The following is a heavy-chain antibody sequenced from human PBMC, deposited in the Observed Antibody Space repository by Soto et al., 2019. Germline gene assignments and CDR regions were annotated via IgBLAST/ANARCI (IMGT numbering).Heavy chain of an antibody. CDR3: ARDFYDYIWGSYRSFDY. J-gene: IGHJ4*02. CDR2: ISSSGSTI. D-gene: IGHD3-16*02. V-gene: IGHV3-11*01. Sequence: PGGSLRLSCAASGFTFSDYYMSWIRQAPGKGLEWVSYISSSGSTIYYADSVKGRFTISRDNAKNSLYLQMNSLRAEDTAVYYCARDFYDYIWGSYRSFDYWGQGTLVTVSA. CDR1: GFTFSDYY.